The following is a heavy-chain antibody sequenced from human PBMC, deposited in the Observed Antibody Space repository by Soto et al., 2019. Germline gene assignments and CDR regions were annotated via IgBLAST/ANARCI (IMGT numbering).Heavy chain of an antibody. CDR1: GDSISSVDHY. Sequence: QVQLQESGPGLVKPSQTLSLTCTVSGDSISSVDHYWSWIRQPPGKGLEWIGYIYHSGSTYYNPPLRSRVTISIDTTKNQFSLRLSSVTGAGTAVYYCARDDYSNFAYYGMDVWGQGTTVTVSS. D-gene: IGHD4-4*01. CDR2: IYHSGST. V-gene: IGHV4-30-4*01. J-gene: IGHJ6*02. CDR3: ARDDYSNFAYYGMDV.